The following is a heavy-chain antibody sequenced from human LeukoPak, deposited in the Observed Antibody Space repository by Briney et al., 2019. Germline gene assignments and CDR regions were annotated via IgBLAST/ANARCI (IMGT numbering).Heavy chain of an antibody. V-gene: IGHV3-7*01. CDR1: GFTFNTHW. CDR2: IKEDGSKT. D-gene: IGHD3-22*01. Sequence: PGGSLTLSCVASGFTFNTHWVSWVRQAPGKGLEWVANIKEDGSKTGYVDAVKGRFTISRDNAKYSVCLKMNSLRAEETAVYYCAPQTMILVLGGQGTLVTVSS. J-gene: IGHJ4*02. CDR3: APQTMILVL.